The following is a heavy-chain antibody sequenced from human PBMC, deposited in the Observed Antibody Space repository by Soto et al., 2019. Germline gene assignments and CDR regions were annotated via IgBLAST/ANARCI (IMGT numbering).Heavy chain of an antibody. D-gene: IGHD6-13*01. CDR1: GYTFTSYG. J-gene: IGHJ6*02. V-gene: IGHV1-18*01. Sequence: ASVKVSCKASGYTFTSYGISWVRQAPGQGLEWMGWISAYNGNTNYAQKLQGGVTMTTDTSTSTAYMELRSLRSDDTAVYYCARVSTSGRQQLYLSYYYYYGMDVWGQGTTVTVSS. CDR3: ARVSTSGRQQLYLSYYYYYGMDV. CDR2: ISAYNGNT.